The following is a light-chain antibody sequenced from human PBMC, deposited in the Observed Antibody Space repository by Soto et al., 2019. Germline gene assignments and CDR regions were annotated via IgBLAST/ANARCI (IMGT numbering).Light chain of an antibody. CDR2: GAY. CDR3: QQSSSLLPIT. J-gene: IGKJ5*01. V-gene: IGKV1-39*01. CDR1: QIINDY. Sequence: IQTPQSPSSLSASVGDRVTITCRTSQIINDYLNWYQQKPGKAHTILIYGAYNVQSGVPSRFSGGGSGTAFSLTINNLQPEDLATYDGQQSSSLLPITVLQGTRLEI.